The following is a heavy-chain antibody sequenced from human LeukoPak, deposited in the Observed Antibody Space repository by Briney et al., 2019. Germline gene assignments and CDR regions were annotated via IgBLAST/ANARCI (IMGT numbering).Heavy chain of an antibody. J-gene: IGHJ3*01. D-gene: IGHD5-12*01. CDR3: ARGGFSHGFDV. Sequence: GGSLRLSCAATGFTFRSFWIHWVRQAPGKGLVWVGRINNDGTDTIYADSVKGRFTVSRDNAKNTLYLQMNSLRVEDTAVYFCARGGFSHGFDVWGQGTVVTVSS. CDR2: INNDGTDT. V-gene: IGHV3-74*01. CDR1: GFTFRSFW.